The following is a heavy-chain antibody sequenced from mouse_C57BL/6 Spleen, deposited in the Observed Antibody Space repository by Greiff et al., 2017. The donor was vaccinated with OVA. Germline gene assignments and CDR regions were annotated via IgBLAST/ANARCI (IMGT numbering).Heavy chain of an antibody. CDR2: INPNYGTT. CDR1: GYSFTDYN. V-gene: IGHV1-39*01. CDR3: AREDGSSESWFAY. Sequence: EVKLQESGPELVKPGASVKISCKASGYSFTDYNMNWVKQSNGKSLEWIGVINPNYGTTSYNQKFKGKATLTVDQSSSTAYMQLNSLTSEDSAVYYCAREDGSSESWFAYWGQGTLVTVSA. J-gene: IGHJ3*01. D-gene: IGHD1-3*01.